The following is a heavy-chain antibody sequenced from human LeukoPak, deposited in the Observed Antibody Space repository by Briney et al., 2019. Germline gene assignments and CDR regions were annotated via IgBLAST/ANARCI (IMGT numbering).Heavy chain of an antibody. V-gene: IGHV4-59*01. J-gene: IGHJ4*02. D-gene: IGHD3-10*01. CDR2: IYYSGST. CDR3: ARTTMVRGVPDY. Sequence: LDWIGYIYYSGSTNYNPSLKSRVTISLDTSKNQFSLKLSSVTAADTAVYYCARTTMVRGVPDYWGQGTLVTVSS.